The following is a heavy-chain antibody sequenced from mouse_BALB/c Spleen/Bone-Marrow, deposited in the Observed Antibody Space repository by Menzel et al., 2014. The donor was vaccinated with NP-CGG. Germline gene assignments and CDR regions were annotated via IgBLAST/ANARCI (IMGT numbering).Heavy chain of an antibody. CDR2: INPDSSTI. CDR1: GFDFSRYW. V-gene: IGHV4-1*02. J-gene: IGHJ3*01. Sequence: EVKVEESGGGLVQPGGSLKLSCAASGFDFSRYWMRWVRQAPGKGLEWIGEINPDSSTINYTPSLKDKFIISRDNAKNTLSLQVSKVRSEDTALYYCARLGYYGGFAYWGQGTLVTVSA. CDR3: ARLGYYGGFAY. D-gene: IGHD2-3*01.